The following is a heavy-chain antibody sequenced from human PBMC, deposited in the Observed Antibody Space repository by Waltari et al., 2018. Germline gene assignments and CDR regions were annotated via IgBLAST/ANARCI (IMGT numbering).Heavy chain of an antibody. D-gene: IGHD5-12*01. CDR3: ARAYSGYDPFDY. J-gene: IGHJ4*02. CDR1: GGSISSYY. V-gene: IGHV4-59*01. CDR2: IYYSGST. Sequence: QVQLQESGPGLVKPSETLSLTCTVSGGSISSYYWIWIRQPPGKGLEWIGYIYYSGSTNYNPSLKSRVTISVDTSKNQFSLKLSSVTAADTAVYYCARAYSGYDPFDYWGQGTLVTVSS.